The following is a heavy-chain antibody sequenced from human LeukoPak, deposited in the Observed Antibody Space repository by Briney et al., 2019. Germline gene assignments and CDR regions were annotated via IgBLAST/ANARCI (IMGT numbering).Heavy chain of an antibody. CDR1: GFTVSGNY. J-gene: IGHJ4*02. V-gene: IGHV3-53*01. D-gene: IGHD6-19*01. Sequence: GGSLRLSCAVSGFTVSGNYMSWVRQAPGKGLEWVSLIYSGGTTYYADSVKGRFTISRDNSKNTLYLQMNSLRAEDTAVYYCAKGDGAVAFYFDYWGQGTLVTVSS. CDR3: AKGDGAVAFYFDY. CDR2: IYSGGTT.